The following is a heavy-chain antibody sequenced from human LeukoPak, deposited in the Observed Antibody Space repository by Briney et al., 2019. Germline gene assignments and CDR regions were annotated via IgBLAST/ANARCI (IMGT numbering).Heavy chain of an antibody. Sequence: SQTLSLTCTVSGGSISNATYYWSWIRQPAGKGLEWIGRLYTSGNTNYNPSLQSRVTISVDTSKNQFSLKLSSVTAADTAVYYCARTTEGYCRSTSCYGFYYSYYMDVWGKGTTVTISS. V-gene: IGHV4-61*02. CDR3: ARTTEGYCRSTSCYGFYYSYYMDV. CDR1: GGSISNATYY. CDR2: LYTSGNT. D-gene: IGHD2-2*01. J-gene: IGHJ6*03.